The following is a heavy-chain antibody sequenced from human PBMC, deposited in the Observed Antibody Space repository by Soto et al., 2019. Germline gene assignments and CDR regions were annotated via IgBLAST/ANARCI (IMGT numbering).Heavy chain of an antibody. D-gene: IGHD1-20*01. CDR1: GGTFSGYA. CDR2: IIPLLGIT. CDR3: ARDPRSITGTTSSEDFQH. V-gene: IGHV1-69*01. J-gene: IGHJ1*01. Sequence: QAQLMKSGAEVKKPGSSEKVSCKASGGTFSGYAINWVRQAPGQGLEWMGGIIPLLGITDYGQKFQGRITIAADESTGTAYMDLRGLRSEDTAVYYCARDPRSITGTTSSEDFQHWGQGTLVIVSS.